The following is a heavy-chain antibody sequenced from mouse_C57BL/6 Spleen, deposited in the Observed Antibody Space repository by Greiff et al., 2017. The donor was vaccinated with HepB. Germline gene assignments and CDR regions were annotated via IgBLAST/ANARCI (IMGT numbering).Heavy chain of an antibody. CDR2: ISSGSSTI. D-gene: IGHD1-1*01. Sequence: EVKLVESGGGLVKPGGSLKLSCAASGFTFSDYGMHWVRQAPEKGLEWVAYISSGSSTIYYADTVKGRFTISRDNAKNNLFLQMTSLMSEDTAMYYVARGGYYGSSFLLAYWGQGTLVTVSA. CDR1: GFTFSDYG. CDR3: ARGGYYGSSFLLAY. J-gene: IGHJ3*01. V-gene: IGHV5-17*01.